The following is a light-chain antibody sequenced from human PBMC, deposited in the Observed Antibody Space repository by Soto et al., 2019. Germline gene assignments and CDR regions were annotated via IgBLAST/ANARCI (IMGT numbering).Light chain of an antibody. CDR2: GAS. CDR1: QSLSSSY. J-gene: IGKJ1*01. V-gene: IGKV3-20*01. CDR3: QQYGSSSWT. Sequence: EIVLTQSPGTLSLSPGERATLSCRASQSLSSSYLAWYQQKPGQAPRLLIYGASSRATGIPDRFSGSGSGTDFTLTISRLEPEDFALFYCQQYGSSSWTFGHGTKVEIK.